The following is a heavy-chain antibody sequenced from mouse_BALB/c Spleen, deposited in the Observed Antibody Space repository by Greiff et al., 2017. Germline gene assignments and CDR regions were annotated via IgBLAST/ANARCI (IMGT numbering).Heavy chain of an antibody. Sequence: EVQLVESGGGLVQPGGSLRLSCATSGFTFTDYYMSWVRQPPGKALEWLGFIRNKANGYTTEYSASVKGRFTISRDNSQSILYLQMNTLRAEDSATYYCARDELGHAMDYWGQGTSVTVSS. D-gene: IGHD4-1*01. V-gene: IGHV7-3*02. CDR3: ARDELGHAMDY. CDR1: GFTFTDYY. J-gene: IGHJ4*01. CDR2: IRNKANGYTT.